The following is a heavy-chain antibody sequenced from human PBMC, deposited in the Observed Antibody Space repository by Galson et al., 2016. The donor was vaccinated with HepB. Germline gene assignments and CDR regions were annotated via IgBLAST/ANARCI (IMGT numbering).Heavy chain of an antibody. Sequence: SVKVSCKASGVTFSSDGITWVRQAPGQGLEWMGGIIPMSGTANYALKFQGRVTITADESTTTAYMELISLRSEDTAVYYCARMDRVGSRGYTSGLTSDYYAMDIWGQVTTVAVSS. D-gene: IGHD5-18*01. CDR1: GVTFSSDG. V-gene: IGHV1-69*13. CDR2: IIPMSGTA. CDR3: ARMDRVGSRGYTSGLTSDYYAMDI. J-gene: IGHJ6*02.